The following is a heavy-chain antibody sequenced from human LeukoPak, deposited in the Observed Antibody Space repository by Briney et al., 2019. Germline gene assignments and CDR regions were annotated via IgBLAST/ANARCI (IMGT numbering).Heavy chain of an antibody. CDR1: GASIRSNH. CDR2: VYYVGST. Sequence: SETLSLTCTVSGASIRSNHWTWIRQPPGKGLEWIGTVYYVGSTSYSPSLKSRVTISLDKSKNQFSLEMNSVTAADTAVYYWAGLGDSSAYYSFWGQGILVTVSS. D-gene: IGHD3-22*01. CDR3: AGLGDSSAYYSF. J-gene: IGHJ4*02. V-gene: IGHV4-59*01.